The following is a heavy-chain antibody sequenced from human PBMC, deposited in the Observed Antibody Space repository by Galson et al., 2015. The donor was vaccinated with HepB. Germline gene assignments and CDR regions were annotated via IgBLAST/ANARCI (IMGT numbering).Heavy chain of an antibody. D-gene: IGHD3-22*01. CDR2: ISGSGGST. CDR3: AKDRYYDSSGSAVFDY. CDR1: GFTFSSHA. V-gene: IGHV3-23*01. J-gene: IGHJ4*02. Sequence: SLRLSCAASGFTFSSHAMSWVRQAPGKGLEWVSAISGSGGSTYYADSVKGRFTISRDNSKNTLYLQMNSLRAEDTAVYYCAKDRYYDSSGSAVFDYWGQGTLVTVSS.